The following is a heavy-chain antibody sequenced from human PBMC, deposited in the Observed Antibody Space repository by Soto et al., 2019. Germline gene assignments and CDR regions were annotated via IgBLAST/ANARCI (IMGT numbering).Heavy chain of an antibody. V-gene: IGHV3-7*03. J-gene: IGHJ4*02. CDR2: IKQDGSER. D-gene: IGHD1-26*01. Sequence: EVQLVESGGGLVQPGGSLRLSCAASGFTFSSYWMSWVRQAPGKGLEWVANIKQDGSERYYVDSVKGRFAISRDNAKKSLYLQMNSLRVDDTAVYYCASESSSGTSDYWGQGSLVTVSS. CDR3: ASESSSGTSDY. CDR1: GFTFSSYW.